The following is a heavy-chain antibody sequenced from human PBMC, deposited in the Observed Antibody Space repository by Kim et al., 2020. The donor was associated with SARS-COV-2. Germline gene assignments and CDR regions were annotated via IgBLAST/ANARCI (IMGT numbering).Heavy chain of an antibody. Sequence: GGSLRLSCAASGFTFRNYAMSWVRQAPGKGLEWVSGIFGSGSGTYYADSVKGRFTISRDNSKNILSLQMSNLRAEDTAVYYCAKHLHVNRVTFYCYLELWGRGTRVALSS. D-gene: IGHD2-15*01. V-gene: IGHV3-23*05. CDR2: IFGSGSGT. J-gene: IGHJ2*01. CDR1: GFTFRNYA. CDR3: AKHLHVNRVTFYCYLEL.